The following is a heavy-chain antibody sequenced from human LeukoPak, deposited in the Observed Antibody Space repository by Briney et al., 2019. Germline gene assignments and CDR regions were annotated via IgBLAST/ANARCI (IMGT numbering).Heavy chain of an antibody. CDR3: ANPATVTTFGFPPYGMDV. CDR1: GFTFSSYA. Sequence: GWSLRLSCAASGFTFSSYAMSWVRQAPGKGLEWVSAISGSGGSTYYADSVKGRFTISRDNSKNTLYLQMNSLRAEDTAVYYCANPATVTTFGFPPYGMDVWGQGTTVTVSS. J-gene: IGHJ6*02. D-gene: IGHD4-17*01. CDR2: ISGSGGST. V-gene: IGHV3-23*01.